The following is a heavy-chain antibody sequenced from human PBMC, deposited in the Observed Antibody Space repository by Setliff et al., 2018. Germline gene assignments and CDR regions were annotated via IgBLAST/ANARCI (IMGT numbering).Heavy chain of an antibody. J-gene: IGHJ3*02. CDR3: ARDVFPYHYEGAFDI. Sequence: VSCKASGYTFTSYYMHWVRQAPGQGLEWMGIINPSGGSTSYAQKCRGRVTMTRDTSTSTVYMELSSLRSEDTAVYYCARDVFPYHYEGAFDIWGQGTMVTVSS. V-gene: IGHV1-46*01. CDR1: GYTFTSYY. D-gene: IGHD3-22*01. CDR2: INPSGGST.